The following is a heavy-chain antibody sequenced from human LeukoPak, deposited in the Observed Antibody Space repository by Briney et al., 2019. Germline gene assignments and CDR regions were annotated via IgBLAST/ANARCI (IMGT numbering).Heavy chain of an antibody. CDR1: GGSISSSSYY. CDR3: ARNLYYYDSSGYHDAFDI. CDR2: IYYSGST. D-gene: IGHD3-22*01. V-gene: IGHV4-39*01. Sequence: SETLSLTCTVSGGSISSSSYYWGWVRQPPGKGLEWIGSIYYSGSTYYNPSLKSRVTISVDTSKNQFSLKLSSVTAADTAVYYCARNLYYYDSSGYHDAFDIWGQGTMVTVSS. J-gene: IGHJ3*02.